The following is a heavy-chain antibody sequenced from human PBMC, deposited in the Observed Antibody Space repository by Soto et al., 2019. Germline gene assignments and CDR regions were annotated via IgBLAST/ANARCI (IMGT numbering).Heavy chain of an antibody. D-gene: IGHD3-9*01. CDR1: GGTFSSYA. CDR3: ARGPNSFQSVKNYDILTGYYDYYYYGMDV. CDR2: IIPIFGTA. Sequence: QVQLVQSGAEVKKPGSSVKVSCKASGGTFSSYAISWVRQAPGQGLEWMGGIIPIFGTANYAQKFQGRVTITADESTSTAYMELSSLRCEDTAVYYCARGPNSFQSVKNYDILTGYYDYYYYGMDVWGQGTTVTVSS. J-gene: IGHJ6*02. V-gene: IGHV1-69*01.